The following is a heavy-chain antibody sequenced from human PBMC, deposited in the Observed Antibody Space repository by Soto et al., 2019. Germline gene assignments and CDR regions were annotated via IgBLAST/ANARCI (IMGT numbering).Heavy chain of an antibody. Sequence: EVQLVESGGGLVQPGRSLRLSCAASGFTFDDYAMHWVRQAPGKGLEWVSGISWNSGSIGYADSVKGRFTISRDNAKNSLYLQMNSLRAEDTALYYCAKVKGFVVVVAAHGFDYWGQGTLVTVSS. J-gene: IGHJ4*02. CDR3: AKVKGFVVVVAAHGFDY. D-gene: IGHD2-15*01. CDR1: GFTFDDYA. V-gene: IGHV3-9*01. CDR2: ISWNSGSI.